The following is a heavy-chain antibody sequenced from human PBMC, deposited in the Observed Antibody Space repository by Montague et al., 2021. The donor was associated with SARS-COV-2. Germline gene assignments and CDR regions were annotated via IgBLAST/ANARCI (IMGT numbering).Heavy chain of an antibody. V-gene: IGHV3-13*04. Sequence: SLRLSCAASGFTFGGYDMNWVRQAPGKGLEWVSSIGICGDTYYLGSVKGRFIISRENAKNSLYLQMNSLRVGDTAGYYCARGGEWSSSSLPDYWGQGTLVTVSS. D-gene: IGHD6-6*01. CDR3: ARGGEWSSSSLPDY. CDR2: IGICGDT. J-gene: IGHJ4*02. CDR1: GFTFGGYD.